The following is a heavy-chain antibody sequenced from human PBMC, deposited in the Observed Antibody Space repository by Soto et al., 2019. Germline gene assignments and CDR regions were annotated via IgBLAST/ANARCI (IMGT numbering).Heavy chain of an antibody. CDR1: GFTFSSYG. V-gene: IGHV3-33*01. CDR2: IWYDGSNK. Sequence: PGGSLRLSCAASGFTFSSYGMHWVRQAPGKGLEWVAVIWYDGSNKYYADSVKGRFTISRDNSKNTLYLQMNSLRAEDTAVYYCAGSPLRYFDWSPLGAFDIWGQGTMVTVSS. CDR3: AGSPLRYFDWSPLGAFDI. J-gene: IGHJ3*02. D-gene: IGHD3-9*01.